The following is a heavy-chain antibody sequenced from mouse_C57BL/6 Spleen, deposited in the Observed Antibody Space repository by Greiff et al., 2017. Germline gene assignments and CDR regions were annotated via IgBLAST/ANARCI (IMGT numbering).Heavy chain of an antibody. CDR1: GFTFSDYG. J-gene: IGHJ3*01. V-gene: IGHV5-17*01. D-gene: IGHD2-4*01. CDR3: ASSDYPFAY. Sequence: EVKLEESGGGLVKPGGSLKLSCAASGFTFSDYGMHWVRQAPEKGLEWVAYISSGSSTIYYADTVKGRFTISRDNAKNTLFLQMTSLRSEDTAMYYCASSDYPFAYWGQGTLVTVSA. CDR2: ISSGSSTI.